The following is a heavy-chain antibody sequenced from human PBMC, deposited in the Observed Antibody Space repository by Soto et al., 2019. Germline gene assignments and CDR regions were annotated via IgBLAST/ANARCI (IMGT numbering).Heavy chain of an antibody. V-gene: IGHV1-3*01. CDR1: GYTFTSYA. Sequence: QVHLVQSGAEVKKPGASVKVSCKASGYTFTSYAMRWVRQAPGQRLEWMGWINAGNGNTKYSQKCQARVTITRDTSTSTNYMELRSRRTEDTPVYYWGSRQTQTWAYDIGGQEKIVTDSS. J-gene: IGHJ3*02. CDR2: INAGNGNT. CDR3: GSRQTQTWAYDI.